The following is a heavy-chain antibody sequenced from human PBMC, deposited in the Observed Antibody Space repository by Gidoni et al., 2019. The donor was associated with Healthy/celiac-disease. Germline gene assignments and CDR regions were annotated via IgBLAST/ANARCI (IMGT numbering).Heavy chain of an antibody. CDR3: ATNYGDYASDAFDI. CDR1: GGSFSGYY. CDR2: INPSGST. D-gene: IGHD4-17*01. V-gene: IGHV4-34*01. Sequence: QVQLQQWGAGLLKPSETLSLTCAVYGGSFSGYYWSWIRQPPGKGLEWIGEINPSGSTNYNPSLKSRVTISVDTSKNQFSLKLSSVTAADTAVYYCATNYGDYASDAFDIWGQGTMVTVSS. J-gene: IGHJ3*02.